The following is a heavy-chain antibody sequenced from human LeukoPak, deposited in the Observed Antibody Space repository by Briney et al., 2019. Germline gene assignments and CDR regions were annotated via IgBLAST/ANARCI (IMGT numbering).Heavy chain of an antibody. J-gene: IGHJ6*03. CDR2: INPSGGST. D-gene: IGHD2-15*01. Sequence: ASVKVSCKASGYTFTGYYMHWVRQAPGQGLEWMGIINPSGGSTSYAQKFQGRVTMTRDTSTSTVYMELSSLRSDDTAVYFCARGETLIAYCSGGSCYSPYMDVWGKGTTVTVSS. CDR3: ARGETLIAYCSGGSCYSPYMDV. V-gene: IGHV1-46*03. CDR1: GYTFTGYY.